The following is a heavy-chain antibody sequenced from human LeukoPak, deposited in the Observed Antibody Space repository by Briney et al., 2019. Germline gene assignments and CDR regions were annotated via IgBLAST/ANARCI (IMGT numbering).Heavy chain of an antibody. CDR1: GYTFTSYA. CDR2: ISAYNGNT. J-gene: IGHJ5*02. V-gene: IGHV1-18*01. D-gene: IGHD3-3*01. CDR3: ARDFWSGYYLTVNWFDP. Sequence: ASVKVSCKASGYTFTSYAMHWVRQAPGQGLEWMGWISAYNGNTNYAQKLQGRVTMTTDTSTSTAYMELRSLRSDDTAVYYCARDFWSGYYLTVNWFDPWGQGTLVTVSS.